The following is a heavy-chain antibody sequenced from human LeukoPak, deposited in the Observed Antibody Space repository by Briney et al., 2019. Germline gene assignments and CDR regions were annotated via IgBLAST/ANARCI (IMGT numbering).Heavy chain of an antibody. CDR2: INHSGST. D-gene: IGHD2-2*01. J-gene: IGHJ3*02. V-gene: IGHV4-34*01. CDR1: GGSFSGYY. CDR3: ASLLGYCSSTSCYGAFDI. Sequence: PSETLSLTCAVYGGSFSGYYWSWIRQPPGKGLEWIGEINHSGSTNYNPSLKSRVTISVDTSKNQFSLKLSSVTAADTAVYYCASLLGYCSSTSCYGAFDIWGQGTMVTVSS.